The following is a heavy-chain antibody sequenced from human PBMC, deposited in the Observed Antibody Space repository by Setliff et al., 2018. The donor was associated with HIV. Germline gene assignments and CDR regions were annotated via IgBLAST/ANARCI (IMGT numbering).Heavy chain of an antibody. CDR1: GSSINDSY. J-gene: IGHJ4*02. Sequence: SETLSLTCTVSGSSINDSYWSWIRQPPGKGLEWIGYIHNSGSTNSFSSFKRRVTLSLDTSKSQFSLRLTSVTAADTALYYCAKVGAYCSGGKCSSPYYFDFWGQGILVTVSS. CDR2: IHNSGST. V-gene: IGHV4-59*01. CDR3: AKVGAYCSGGKCSSPYYFDF. D-gene: IGHD2-15*01.